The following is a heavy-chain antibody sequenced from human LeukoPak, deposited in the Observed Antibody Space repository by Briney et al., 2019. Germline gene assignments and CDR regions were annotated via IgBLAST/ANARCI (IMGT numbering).Heavy chain of an antibody. V-gene: IGHV3-7*01. CDR2: INQDGSEK. D-gene: IGHD4-17*01. CDR1: GVTFSSYW. CDR3: AGFGGHDYGDSFDY. J-gene: IGHJ4*02. Sequence: PGGSLRLSCAASGVTFSSYWMSWVRQAPGKGLEWVANINQDGSEKYYVDSVKGRFTISRDNAKNSLYLRMNSLRAEDTAVYYCAGFGGHDYGDSFDYWGQGTLVTVSS.